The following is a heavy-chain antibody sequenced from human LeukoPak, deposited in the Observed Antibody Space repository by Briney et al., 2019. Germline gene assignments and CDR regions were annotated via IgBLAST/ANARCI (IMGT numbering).Heavy chain of an antibody. D-gene: IGHD2-21*02. Sequence: GGSLRLSCAASRFTFSTYAMGWVRHAPGKGLEWVSSIKGGGGDPFYADTVKGRSTISRDKSKNTRFLQLNSLRAEDSAVYYCARGGHDFNPFYWWGQGTLVTVSS. V-gene: IGHV3-23*01. J-gene: IGHJ4*02. CDR3: ARGGHDFNPFYW. CDR1: RFTFSTYA. CDR2: IKGGGGDP.